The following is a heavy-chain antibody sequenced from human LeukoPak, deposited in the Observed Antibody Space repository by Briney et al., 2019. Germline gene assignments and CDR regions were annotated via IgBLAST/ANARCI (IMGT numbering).Heavy chain of an antibody. J-gene: IGHJ5*02. CDR2: IKRDGSQK. Sequence: GGSLRLSCAASGFTFRNYVIHWVRQAPGKGLEWVAHIKRDGSQKYYLDSVKGRFTISRDNAKNSLYLQMNSLRVEDTAVYYCARLGLEVGGPNWFDPWGQGTLVTVSS. CDR1: GFTFRNYV. D-gene: IGHD1-1*01. CDR3: ARLGLEVGGPNWFDP. V-gene: IGHV3-7*01.